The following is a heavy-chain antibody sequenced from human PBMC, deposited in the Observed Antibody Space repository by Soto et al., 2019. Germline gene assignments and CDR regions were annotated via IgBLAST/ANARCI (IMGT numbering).Heavy chain of an antibody. CDR3: ARDRYYDSSGYYYDGEVFDY. D-gene: IGHD3-22*01. J-gene: IGHJ4*02. Sequence: GGSLRLSCAASGFNFNAYWMYWVRQAPGKGLEWVSYISSSGSTIYYADSVKGRFTISRDNAKNSLYLQMNSLRAEDTAVYYCARDRYYDSSGYYYDGEVFDYWGQGTLVTVSS. V-gene: IGHV3-48*04. CDR2: ISSSGSTI. CDR1: GFNFNAYW.